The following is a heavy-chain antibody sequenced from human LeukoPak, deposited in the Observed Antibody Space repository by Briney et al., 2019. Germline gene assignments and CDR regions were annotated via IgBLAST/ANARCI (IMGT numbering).Heavy chain of an antibody. CDR3: AKKRVITTPAAIDWYFDL. CDR1: GFTVSSNY. D-gene: IGHD2-2*01. CDR2: IYSGGNT. V-gene: IGHV3-53*01. Sequence: GGSLRLSCAASGFTVSSNYMSWVRQAPGKGLDWVSVIYSGGNTYYADSVKGRFTISRDNSKNTLYLQMNSLRAEDTAVYYCAKKRVITTPAAIDWYFDLWGRGTLLTVSS. J-gene: IGHJ2*01.